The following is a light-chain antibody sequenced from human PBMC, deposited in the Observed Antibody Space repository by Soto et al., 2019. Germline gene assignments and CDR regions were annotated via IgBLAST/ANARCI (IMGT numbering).Light chain of an antibody. V-gene: IGKV3-15*01. CDR1: QSVGSN. CDR2: GAS. CDR3: QQYNNWPPGIT. Sequence: EIVMTQSPATLSVSPGERATLSCRASQSVGSNLAWYQQKPGQAPRLLIYGASTRATAIPARFSGSGSGTEFTLTISSLQSEDFAVYYCQQYNNWPPGITFGQGTRLEIK. J-gene: IGKJ5*01.